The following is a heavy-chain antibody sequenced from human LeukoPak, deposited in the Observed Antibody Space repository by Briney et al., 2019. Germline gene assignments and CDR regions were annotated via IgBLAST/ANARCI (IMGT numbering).Heavy chain of an antibody. D-gene: IGHD3-10*01. Sequence: GASVKVSCKASGFTFTSHGFTWVRQAPGQGLEWMGRISAYNGKTNYAQKLQGRVTMSTDTSTSTVYMELRSLRSDDTALYYCARGGLSGSGSIDYWGQGTLVTVSS. CDR2: ISAYNGKT. J-gene: IGHJ4*02. V-gene: IGHV1-18*04. CDR3: ARGGLSGSGSIDY. CDR1: GFTFTSHG.